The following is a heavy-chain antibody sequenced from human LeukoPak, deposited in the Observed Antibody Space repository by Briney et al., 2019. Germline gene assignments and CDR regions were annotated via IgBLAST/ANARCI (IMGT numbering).Heavy chain of an antibody. J-gene: IGHJ4*02. V-gene: IGHV4-59*01. CDR2: IYYSGTT. CDR3: ARGTVQMGIGERFFDF. D-gene: IGHD2-21*01. Sequence: PSETLSLTCSVSGGSINTYYWTWIRLSPGKGLDWIGYIYYSGTTNYNPSLKSRVSMSVDTSTNQFSLRLSSVTAADTAIYYCARGTVQMGIGERFFDFWGQGTLVTVSS. CDR1: GGSINTYY.